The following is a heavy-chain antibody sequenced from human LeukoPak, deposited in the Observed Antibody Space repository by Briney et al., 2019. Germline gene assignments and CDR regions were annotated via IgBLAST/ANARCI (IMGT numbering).Heavy chain of an antibody. CDR1: GYTLTELS. CDR2: FDPEDGET. Sequence: GASVKVSCKVSGYTLTELSMHWVRQAPGKGLEWMGGFDPEDGETIYAQKFQGRVTMTEDTSTDTAYMELSSLRSEDTAVYYCATGPRYYDFWGGYYWTFHFDYWGQGTLVTVSS. J-gene: IGHJ4*02. V-gene: IGHV1-24*01. D-gene: IGHD3-3*01. CDR3: ATGPRYYDFWGGYYWTFHFDY.